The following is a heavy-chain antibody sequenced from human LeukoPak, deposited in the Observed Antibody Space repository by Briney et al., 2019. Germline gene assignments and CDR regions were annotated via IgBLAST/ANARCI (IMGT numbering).Heavy chain of an antibody. D-gene: IGHD4-17*01. Sequence: GGSLRLSCTASGFTFGDYAMSWFRQAPGKGLEWVGFIRSKAYGGTTEYAASVKGRFTISRDDSKSIAYLQMNSLKTEDTAVYYCTRPHWGDYDAFDIWGQGTMVTVSS. CDR2: IRSKAYGGTT. J-gene: IGHJ3*02. CDR3: TRPHWGDYDAFDI. V-gene: IGHV3-49*03. CDR1: GFTFGDYA.